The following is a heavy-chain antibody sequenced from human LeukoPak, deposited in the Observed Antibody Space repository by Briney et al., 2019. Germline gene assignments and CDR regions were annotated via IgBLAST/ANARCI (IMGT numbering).Heavy chain of an antibody. J-gene: IGHJ4*02. CDR2: INPNSGGT. V-gene: IGHV1-2*02. CDR1: GYTFRSYG. CDR3: ARDAYYGSGSPHDY. D-gene: IGHD3-10*01. Sequence: ASVKVSCKGSGYTFRSYGINWVRQAPGQGLEWMGWINPNSGGTNYAQKFQGRVTMTRDTSISTAYMELSRLRSDDTAVYYCARDAYYGSGSPHDYWGQGTLVTVSS.